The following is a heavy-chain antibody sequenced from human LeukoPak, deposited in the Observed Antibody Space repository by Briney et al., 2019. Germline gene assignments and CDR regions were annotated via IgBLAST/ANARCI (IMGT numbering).Heavy chain of an antibody. J-gene: IGHJ3*02. Sequence: PSETLSLTCTVSGGSISSYYWSRIRQPPGKGLEWIGYIYTSGSTNYDPSLKSRVTISVDTSKNQFSLKLSSVTAADTAVYYCARPGGWSGRDAFDIWGQGTMVTVSS. D-gene: IGHD6-19*01. CDR1: GGSISSYY. V-gene: IGHV4-4*09. CDR2: IYTSGST. CDR3: ARPGGWSGRDAFDI.